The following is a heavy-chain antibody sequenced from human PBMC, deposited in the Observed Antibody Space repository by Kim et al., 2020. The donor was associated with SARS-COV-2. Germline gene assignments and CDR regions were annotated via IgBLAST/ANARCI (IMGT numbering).Heavy chain of an antibody. CDR3: ARIMVPTTATDY. D-gene: IGHD4-17*01. J-gene: IGHJ4*02. V-gene: IGHV2-70*01. Sequence: YYSTSLKTRLTISKDTSKNQVVLTMTNMDPVDTATYYCARIMVPTTATDYWGQGTLVTVSS.